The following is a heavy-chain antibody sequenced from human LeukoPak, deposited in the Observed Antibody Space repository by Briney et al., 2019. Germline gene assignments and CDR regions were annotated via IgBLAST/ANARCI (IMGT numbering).Heavy chain of an antibody. CDR1: GFTFSSYS. CDR3: AAEYYDILTGYYGYFQH. V-gene: IGHV3-30*03. J-gene: IGHJ1*01. Sequence: QAGGSLRLSCAASGFTFSSYSMNWVRQAPGKGLEWVAVISYDGSNKYYADSVKGRFTISRDNSKNTLYLQMNSLRAEDTAVYYCAAEYYDILTGYYGYFQHWGQGTLVTVSS. D-gene: IGHD3-9*01. CDR2: ISYDGSNK.